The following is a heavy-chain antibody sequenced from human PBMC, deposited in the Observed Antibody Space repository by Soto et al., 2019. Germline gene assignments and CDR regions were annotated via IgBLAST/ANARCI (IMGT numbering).Heavy chain of an antibody. CDR3: TQHHVGPYFDY. D-gene: IGHD1-26*01. J-gene: IGHJ4*02. V-gene: IGHV3-15*02. Sequence: EVQLVESGGALVKPGGSLRLSCTGSGYIFSNGWMSWVRQAPGKGLEWVGRIKSKIDGATTDYAAPVQGRFTISRDDSKNTLYLQMNSLRTEDTAVYYSTQHHVGPYFDYWGQISLVTVSS. CDR2: IKSKIDGATT. CDR1: GYIFSNGW.